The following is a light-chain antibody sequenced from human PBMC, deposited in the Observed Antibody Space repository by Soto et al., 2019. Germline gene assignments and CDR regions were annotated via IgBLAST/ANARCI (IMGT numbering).Light chain of an antibody. CDR2: YDS. CDR1: KIGSKS. CDR3: QVWDGRSDHYV. Sequence: SYELTQPPSVSVAPGKTATITCGGNKIGSKSVHWYQQKPGQAPVLVIYYDSDRPSGIPERFSGSNSGNTATLTISRVEAGDEADYYCQVWDGRSDHYVFGTGTKVTVL. J-gene: IGLJ1*01. V-gene: IGLV3-21*04.